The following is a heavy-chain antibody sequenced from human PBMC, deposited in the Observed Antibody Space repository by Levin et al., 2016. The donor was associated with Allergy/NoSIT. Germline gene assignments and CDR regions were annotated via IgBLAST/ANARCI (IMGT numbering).Heavy chain of an antibody. CDR3: ARAGYYDFWSEPYGMDV. CDR2: INSDGSST. V-gene: IGHV3-74*01. J-gene: IGHJ6*02. Sequence: WIRQPPGKGLVWVSRINSDGSSTSYADSVKGRFTISRDNAKNTLYLQMNSLRAEDTAVYYCARAGYYDFWSEPYGMDVWGQGTTVTVSS. D-gene: IGHD3-3*01.